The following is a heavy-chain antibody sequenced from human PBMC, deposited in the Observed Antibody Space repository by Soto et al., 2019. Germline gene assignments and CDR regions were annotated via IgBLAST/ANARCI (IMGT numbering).Heavy chain of an antibody. CDR2: IWYDGSNK. J-gene: IGHJ6*02. CDR3: AREKYYDFWSPREVIYYYGMDV. V-gene: IGHV3-33*01. CDR1: GFTFSSYG. Sequence: GGSLRLSCAASGFTFSSYGMHWVRQAPGKGLEWVAVIWYDGSNKYYADSVKGRFTISRDNSKNTLYLQMNSLRAEDTAVYYCAREKYYDFWSPREVIYYYGMDVWGQGTTVTVSS. D-gene: IGHD3-3*01.